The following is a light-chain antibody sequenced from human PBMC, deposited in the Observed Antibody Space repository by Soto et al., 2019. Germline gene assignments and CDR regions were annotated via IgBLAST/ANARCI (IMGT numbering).Light chain of an antibody. J-gene: IGKJ1*01. CDR3: QQYNSYSPSWT. CDR2: DAS. CDR1: QGISSY. V-gene: IGKV1-8*01. Sequence: AIRMTQSPSSFSASTGDRVTITCRASQGISSYLAWYQQKPGKAPKLLIYDASSLESGVPSRFSGSGSGTEFTLTISSLQPDDFATYYCQQYNSYSPSWTFGQGTKVDIK.